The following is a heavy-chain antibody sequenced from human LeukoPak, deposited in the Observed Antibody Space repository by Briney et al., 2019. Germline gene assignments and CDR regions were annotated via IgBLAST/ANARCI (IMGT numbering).Heavy chain of an antibody. V-gene: IGHV3-7*01. CDR2: IKQDGSDK. CDR3: ARGQLYFDY. CDR1: GFSFSNYY. J-gene: IGHJ4*02. D-gene: IGHD2-2*01. Sequence: GGSLRLSCAASGFSFSNYYMSWVRQAPGKGLEWVAHIKQDGSDKYSVDSVKGRFTISRGNVKNLLYLQMNSLRAEDTAVYYCARGQLYFDYWGQGTLVTVSS.